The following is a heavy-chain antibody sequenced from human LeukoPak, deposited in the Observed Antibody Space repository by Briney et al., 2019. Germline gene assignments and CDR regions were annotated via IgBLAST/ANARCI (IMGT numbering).Heavy chain of an antibody. J-gene: IGHJ3*02. CDR2: IIPIFGTA. V-gene: IGHV1-69*13. CDR3: ARNGDYGGNHDAFDI. Sequence: ASVKVSCKASGGTFSSYAISWVRQAPGQGLEWMGGIIPIFGTANYAQKFQGRVTITADESTSTAYMELSSLRSEDTAVYYCARNGDYGGNHDAFDIWGQGTMVTVSS. D-gene: IGHD4-23*01. CDR1: GGTFSSYA.